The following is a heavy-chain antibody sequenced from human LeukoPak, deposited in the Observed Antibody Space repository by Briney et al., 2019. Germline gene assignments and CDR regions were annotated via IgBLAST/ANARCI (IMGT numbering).Heavy chain of an antibody. CDR3: AVGYCSGGSCPQHFDY. J-gene: IGHJ4*02. CDR1: GGSFSGYY. CDR2: INHSGST. Sequence: SETLSLTCAVYGGSFSGYYWSWIRQPPGKRLEWIGEINHSGSTNYNPSLKSRVTISVDTSKNQFSLKLSSVTAADTAVYYCAVGYCSGGSCPQHFDYWGQGTLVTVSS. D-gene: IGHD2-15*01. V-gene: IGHV4-34*01.